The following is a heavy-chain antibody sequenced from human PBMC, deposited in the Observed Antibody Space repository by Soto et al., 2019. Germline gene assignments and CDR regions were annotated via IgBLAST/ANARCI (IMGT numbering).Heavy chain of an antibody. Sequence: QVQLVQSGAEVKKPGASVKVSCKASGYTFTSYGISWVRQAPGQGVEWMGWISAYNGNTNYAQKLQGRVTMTTDTSTSTAYMELRSLRSDDTAVYYCARAREIAAAGTRNYYYYGMDVWGQGTTVTVSS. CDR1: GYTFTSYG. D-gene: IGHD6-13*01. J-gene: IGHJ6*02. CDR3: ARAREIAAAGTRNYYYYGMDV. CDR2: ISAYNGNT. V-gene: IGHV1-18*01.